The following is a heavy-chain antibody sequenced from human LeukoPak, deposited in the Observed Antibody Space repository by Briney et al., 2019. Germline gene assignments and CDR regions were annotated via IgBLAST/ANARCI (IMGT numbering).Heavy chain of an antibody. CDR2: IAAGGGGI. CDR1: GFTFSSYA. Sequence: PGGSLRLSCAASGFTFSSYAMTWVRQAPGKGLEWVSVIAAGGGGIQYADSVKGRFTISRDNSKNSLYLQMNSLRAEDTAVYYCAREGYDSSGYYSYVSDYWGQGTLVTVSS. J-gene: IGHJ4*02. V-gene: IGHV3-23*01. D-gene: IGHD3-22*01. CDR3: AREGYDSSGYYSYVSDY.